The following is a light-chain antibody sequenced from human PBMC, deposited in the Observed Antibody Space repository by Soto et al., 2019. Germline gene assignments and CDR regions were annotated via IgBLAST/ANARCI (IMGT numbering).Light chain of an antibody. CDR1: QGISSY. Sequence: DIQSTQSPSFLSASVGDRVTITCRASQGISSYLAWYQQKPEKAPKLLIYAASTLQSGVPSRFSGSGSGTEFTLTISSLQPEDFATYYCQQLNSYPRTFGQGTRLEIK. J-gene: IGKJ5*01. CDR3: QQLNSYPRT. CDR2: AAS. V-gene: IGKV1-9*01.